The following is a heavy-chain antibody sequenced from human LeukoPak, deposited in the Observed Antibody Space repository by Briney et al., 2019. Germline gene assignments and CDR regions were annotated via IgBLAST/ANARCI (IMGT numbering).Heavy chain of an antibody. CDR1: GLTFSSYG. Sequence: GGSLRLSCAASGLTFSSYGIHWVRQAPGKGPECVAFVHYDGSNKYYADSVKGRFPVSRNNSKNTVYLEMNSLNSEDTAVYYCAKDPWDYWGQGTLVTVSS. CDR2: VHYDGSNK. CDR3: AKDPWDY. V-gene: IGHV3-30*02. J-gene: IGHJ4*02.